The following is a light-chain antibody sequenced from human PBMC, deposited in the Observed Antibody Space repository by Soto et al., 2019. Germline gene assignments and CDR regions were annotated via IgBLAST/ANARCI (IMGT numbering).Light chain of an antibody. CDR1: SSDVGGYNY. V-gene: IGLV2-14*01. J-gene: IGLJ1*01. CDR3: TSYTTSSTLV. CDR2: DVS. Sequence: QSALTQPASVSGSPGQSITISCTETSSDVGGYNYVSWYQQYPGKAPKLMIYDVSNRPSGVSNRFSGSKSGNTASLTISGLQAEDEADYYCTSYTTSSTLVFGTGTKLTVL.